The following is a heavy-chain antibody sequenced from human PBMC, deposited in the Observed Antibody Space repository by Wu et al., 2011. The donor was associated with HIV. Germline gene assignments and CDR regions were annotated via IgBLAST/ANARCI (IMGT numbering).Heavy chain of an antibody. V-gene: IGHV1-18*01. CDR3: ARWVGASCWFDP. Sequence: QVQLVQSGPEVKKPGASVKVSCKASGYTFASYGISWVRQAPGQGLEWMGWISANNGDTNYRQKFQDRVNMTTDTSSNIVYMELRSLRSDDTAIYYCARWVGASCWFDPGAREPWSPSPQ. CDR2: ISANNGDT. J-gene: IGHJ5*02. CDR1: GYTFASYG. D-gene: IGHD1-26*01.